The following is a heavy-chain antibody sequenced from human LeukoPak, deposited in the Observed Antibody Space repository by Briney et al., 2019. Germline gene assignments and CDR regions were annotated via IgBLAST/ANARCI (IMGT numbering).Heavy chain of an antibody. J-gene: IGHJ6*02. D-gene: IGHD3-3*01. Sequence: GGSLGLSCAASGFTFSSYWMHWVRQAPGKGLVWVSRINSDGSSTSYADSVKGRFTISRDNAKNTLYLQMNSLRAEDTAVYYCAREMDYVFWSGYYYYYGMDGWGQGTTVTVSS. CDR1: GFTFSSYW. CDR2: INSDGSST. CDR3: AREMDYVFWSGYYYYYGMDG. V-gene: IGHV3-74*01.